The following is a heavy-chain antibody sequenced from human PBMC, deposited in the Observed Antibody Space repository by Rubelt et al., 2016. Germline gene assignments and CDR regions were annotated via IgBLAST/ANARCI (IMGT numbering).Heavy chain of an antibody. V-gene: IGHV1-18*01. D-gene: IGHD1-7*01. Sequence: QVQLVQSGAEVKKPGASVQVSCKASGYTFTSYGISWVRQAPGQGLEWMGWISAYNGNTNNAQKLQGRVTMPTDTSTSTAYMELRSLRSDDTAVYYCARDLPPFRRYNWNFPLDYWGQGTLVTVSS. CDR1: GYTFTSYG. CDR3: ARDLPPFRRYNWNFPLDY. J-gene: IGHJ4*02. CDR2: ISAYNGNT.